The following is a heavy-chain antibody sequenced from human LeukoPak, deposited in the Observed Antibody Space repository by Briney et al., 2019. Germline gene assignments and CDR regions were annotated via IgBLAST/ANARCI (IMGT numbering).Heavy chain of an antibody. V-gene: IGHV1-18*01. D-gene: IGHD2-8*01. CDR2: ISAYNGNT. CDR3: ASPIVLMVYASPHGAFDI. CDR1: GYTFTSYG. Sequence: ASVKVSCKASGYTFTSYGISWVRQAPGQGLEWMGWISAYNGNTNYAQKLQGRVTITTDESTSTAYMELSSLRSDDTAVYYCASPIVLMVYASPHGAFDIWGQGTMVTVSS. J-gene: IGHJ3*02.